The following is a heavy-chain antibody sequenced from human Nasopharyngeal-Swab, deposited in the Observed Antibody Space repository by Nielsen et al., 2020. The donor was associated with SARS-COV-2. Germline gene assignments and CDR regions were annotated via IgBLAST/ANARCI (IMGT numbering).Heavy chain of an antibody. CDR1: GFTFSSDW. D-gene: IGHD1-26*01. J-gene: IGHJ6*03. V-gene: IGHV3-7*01. CDR2: IKQDGSEK. CDR3: ARELYSGSYWGGYYYYYYMDV. Sequence: GGSLRLSCAASGFTFSSDWMSWVRQAPGKGLEWVANIKQDGSEKYYVDSVKGRFTISRDNAKNSLYLQMNSLRAEDTAVYYCARELYSGSYWGGYYYYYYMDVWGKGTTVTVSS.